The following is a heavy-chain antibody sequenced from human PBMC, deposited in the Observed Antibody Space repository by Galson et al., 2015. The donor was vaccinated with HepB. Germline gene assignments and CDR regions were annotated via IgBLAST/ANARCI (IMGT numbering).Heavy chain of an antibody. V-gene: IGHV3-53*01. J-gene: IGHJ3*02. CDR1: GLTVSSAD. CDR2: LYEAGNA. CDR3: ARIPWGSGTFDI. D-gene: IGHD3-10*01. Sequence: SLRLSCAASGLTVSSADMGWVRQAPGKGPEWVSNLYEAGNADYVDSVKGRFTISRDNSENTLHLQINSLRTEDTAVYYCARIPWGSGTFDIWGQGTMVTVSS.